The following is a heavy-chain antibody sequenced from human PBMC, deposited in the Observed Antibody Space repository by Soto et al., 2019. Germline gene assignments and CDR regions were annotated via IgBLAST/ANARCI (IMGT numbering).Heavy chain of an antibody. J-gene: IGHJ6*03. D-gene: IGHD2-2*01. CDR3: ARGAVEDIVVVPAAILDYYYYYMDV. V-gene: IGHV3-7*01. CDR1: GFTFSSYW. CDR2: IKQDGSEK. Sequence: GGSLRLSCAASGFTFSSYWMSWVRQAPGKGLEWVANIKQDGSEKYYVDSVKGRFTISRDNAKNSLYLQMNSLRAEDTAVYYCARGAVEDIVVVPAAILDYYYYYMDVWGKGTTVTVSS.